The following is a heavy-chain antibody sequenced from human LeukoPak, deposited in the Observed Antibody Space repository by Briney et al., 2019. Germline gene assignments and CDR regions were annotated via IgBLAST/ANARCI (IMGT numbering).Heavy chain of an antibody. CDR2: ISGSSNSI. CDR3: ARDVGYRSWFDP. D-gene: IGHD5-18*01. Sequence: GGSLRLSCATSGFTFSTYGMHWVRQAPGKGLEWVSYISGSSNSIYYADSVKGRFTISRDNAKNSLYLQMNSLRAEDTAVYYCARDVGYRSWFDPWGQGTLVIVSS. V-gene: IGHV3-48*01. J-gene: IGHJ5*02. CDR1: GFTFSTYG.